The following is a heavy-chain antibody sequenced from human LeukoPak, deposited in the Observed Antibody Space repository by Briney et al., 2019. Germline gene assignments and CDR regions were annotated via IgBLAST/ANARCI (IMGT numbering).Heavy chain of an antibody. CDR3: ARDHSDAAILTWWFDP. D-gene: IGHD2-2*02. J-gene: IGHJ5*02. CDR1: GYTFSRHW. CDR2: INPSDGST. V-gene: IGHV1-46*01. Sequence: ASVNVSCKASGYTFSRHWIHWVRQAPGQGLEWMAIINPSDGSTSYAQKFQGRVSLSRDTSTNTVNMELSSLKSEDTAVYYCARDHSDAAILTWWFDPWGQGTLVIVSS.